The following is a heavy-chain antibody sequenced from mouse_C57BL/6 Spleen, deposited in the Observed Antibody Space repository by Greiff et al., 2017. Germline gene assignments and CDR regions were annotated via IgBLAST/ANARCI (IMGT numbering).Heavy chain of an antibody. J-gene: IGHJ2*01. CDR2: IYPGDGDT. CDR3: ARSMGLRNYFDY. Sequence: QVQLQQSGAELVKPGASVKISCKASGYAFSSYWMNWVKQRPGKGLEWIGQIYPGDGDTNYNGKFKGKATLTADKSSSTAYMQLSSLTSEDSAVYFCARSMGLRNYFDYWGQGTTLTVSS. CDR1: GYAFSSYW. V-gene: IGHV1-80*01. D-gene: IGHD2-2*01.